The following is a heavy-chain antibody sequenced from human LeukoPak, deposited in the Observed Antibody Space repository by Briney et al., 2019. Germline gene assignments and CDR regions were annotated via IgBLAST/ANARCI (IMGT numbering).Heavy chain of an antibody. CDR2: ISSSNAYI. CDR3: ARDPSIKVRGVRIDY. Sequence: GGPLRLSCEGSGFTFNFYTMNWVRQAPGKGLEWVSSISSSNAYIHYADSVKGRFTISRDNAKNSLFLQMNSLRGEDTAVYYCARDPSIKVRGVRIDYWGQGTLVTVSS. D-gene: IGHD3-10*01. V-gene: IGHV3-21*01. J-gene: IGHJ4*02. CDR1: GFTFNFYT.